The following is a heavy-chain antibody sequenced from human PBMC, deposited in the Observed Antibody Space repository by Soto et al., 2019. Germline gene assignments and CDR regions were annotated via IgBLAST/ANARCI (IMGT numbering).Heavy chain of an antibody. CDR2: FDPEDGET. CDR3: ATSWGYGGYSPKYFDY. J-gene: IGHJ4*02. CDR1: GYTLTELS. V-gene: IGHV1-24*01. Sequence: ASVKVSCKVSGYTLTELSMHWVRQAPGKGLEWMGGFDPEDGETIYAQKFQSRVTMTEDTSTDTAYMELSSLRSEDTAVYYCATSWGYGGYSPKYFDYWGQGTLVTVSS. D-gene: IGHD5-12*01.